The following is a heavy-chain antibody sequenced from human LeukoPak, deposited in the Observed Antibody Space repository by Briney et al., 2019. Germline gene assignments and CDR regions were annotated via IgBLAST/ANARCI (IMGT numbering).Heavy chain of an antibody. D-gene: IGHD2-15*01. V-gene: IGHV3-21*01. CDR2: ISSSSSYI. Sequence: GGSLTLPCAASRFTFSRYSMIWARHSPGGGVECVSSISSSSSYIYYADSLKGRFTISRHNAKKSVYLQMNSLRVEDTAVYYCARGALDAATPFDSWGQGTLVTVSS. J-gene: IGHJ5*01. CDR3: ARGALDAATPFDS. CDR1: RFTFSRYS.